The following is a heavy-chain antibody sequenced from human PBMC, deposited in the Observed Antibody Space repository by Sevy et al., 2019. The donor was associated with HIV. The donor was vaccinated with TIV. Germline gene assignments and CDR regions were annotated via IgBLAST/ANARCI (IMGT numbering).Heavy chain of an antibody. J-gene: IGHJ4*02. Sequence: GGSLRLSCAVSGFTFSSYGMHWVRQAPGKGLEWVAGIWYDESNKYYADSVKGRFTISRDNSKNTLYLLMNSLRAEDTAVYYCARDGEYCTNGVCSWGLFDYWGQGTLVTVSS. CDR1: GFTFSSYG. CDR3: ARDGEYCTNGVCSWGLFDY. V-gene: IGHV3-33*01. CDR2: IWYDESNK. D-gene: IGHD2-8*01.